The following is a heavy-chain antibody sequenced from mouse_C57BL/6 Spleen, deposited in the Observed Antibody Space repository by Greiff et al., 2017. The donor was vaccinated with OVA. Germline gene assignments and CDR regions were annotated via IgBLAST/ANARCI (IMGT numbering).Heavy chain of an antibody. CDR2: IDPSDSYT. J-gene: IGHJ2*01. V-gene: IGHV1-69*01. Sequence: QVQLQQPGAELVMPGASVKLSCKASGYTFTSYWMHWVKQRPGQGLEWIGEIDPSDSYTNYNQKFKGKSTLTVDKSSSTAYMQLSSLTSEDSAVYYCARLGLVSYYFDYWGQGTTLTVSS. D-gene: IGHD4-1*01. CDR1: GYTFTSYW. CDR3: ARLGLVSYYFDY.